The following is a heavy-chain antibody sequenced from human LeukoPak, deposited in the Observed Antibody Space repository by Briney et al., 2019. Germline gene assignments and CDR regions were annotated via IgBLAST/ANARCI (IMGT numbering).Heavy chain of an antibody. V-gene: IGHV1-2*02. Sequence: ASVKVSCKASGYTFTGYYMHWVRQAPGQGLEWMGWINPNSGGTNSAQKFQGRVTMTRDTSITTAYMELSSLRSDDTAVYYCARVIWADLNSGYFYYFDYWGQGTLVTVSS. CDR2: INPNSGGT. CDR1: GYTFTGYY. J-gene: IGHJ4*02. D-gene: IGHD3-22*01. CDR3: ARVIWADLNSGYFYYFDY.